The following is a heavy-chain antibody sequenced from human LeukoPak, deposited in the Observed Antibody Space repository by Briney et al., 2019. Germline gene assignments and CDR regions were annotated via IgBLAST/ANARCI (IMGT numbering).Heavy chain of an antibody. V-gene: IGHV4-59*01. CDR3: ARTTEGGYTYDYFYYYYMDV. J-gene: IGHJ6*03. Sequence: PSETLSLTCTVSGGSISSYYWSWIRQPPGKGLEWIGYIYYSGSTNYNPSLKSRVTISVDTSKNQFSLKLSSVTAADTAVYYCARTTEGGYTYDYFYYYYMDVWGKGTTATISS. CDR1: GGSISSYY. D-gene: IGHD5-18*01. CDR2: IYYSGST.